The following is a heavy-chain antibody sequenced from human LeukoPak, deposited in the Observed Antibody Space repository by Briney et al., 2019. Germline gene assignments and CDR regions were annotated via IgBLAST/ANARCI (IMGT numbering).Heavy chain of an antibody. CDR3: ARERKYDSNFDY. V-gene: IGHV3-74*01. J-gene: IGHJ4*02. D-gene: IGHD1-1*01. CDR1: GFTFSSYE. CDR2: IKNDGSTT. Sequence: PGGSLRLSCAASGFTFSSYEMNWVRQAPGKGLVWVSRIKNDGSTTTYADSVKGRFTVSRDNAKNTLYLQMNSLRAEDTAVYYCARERKYDSNFDYWGQGTLVTASS.